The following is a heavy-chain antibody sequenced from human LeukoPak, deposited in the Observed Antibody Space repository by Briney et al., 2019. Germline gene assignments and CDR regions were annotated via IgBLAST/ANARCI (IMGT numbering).Heavy chain of an antibody. V-gene: IGHV3-23*01. CDR3: AKDHIHNDFWSGYSGY. D-gene: IGHD3-3*01. CDR1: GFTFSSYA. CDR2: ISGSGRNT. J-gene: IGHJ4*02. Sequence: PGGSLRLSCAASGFTFSSYAMSWVRQAPGKGLEWVSAISGSGRNTYYADSVKGRFTISRDNSKNTLYLQMNSLRAEDTAVYFCAKDHIHNDFWSGYSGYWGQGTLVTVSS.